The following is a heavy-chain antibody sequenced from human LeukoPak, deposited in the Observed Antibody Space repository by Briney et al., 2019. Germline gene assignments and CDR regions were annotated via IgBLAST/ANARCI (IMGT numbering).Heavy chain of an antibody. J-gene: IGHJ4*02. D-gene: IGHD1-26*01. CDR2: VHSDGRST. Sequence: PGGSLRLSCAASGFTFSNYWMHWVRQALGKGLVWVSRVHSDGRSTTYADSVKGRFTISRDNAKNTLYLQMNSLRVEDTAVYYCARGGTYSFDYWGQGTLVTVSS. CDR1: GFTFSNYW. CDR3: ARGGTYSFDY. V-gene: IGHV3-74*01.